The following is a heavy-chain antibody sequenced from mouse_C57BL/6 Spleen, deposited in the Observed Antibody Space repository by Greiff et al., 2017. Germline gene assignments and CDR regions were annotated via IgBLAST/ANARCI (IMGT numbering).Heavy chain of an antibody. CDR2: IYPRSGNT. CDR1: GYTFTSYG. V-gene: IGHV1-81*01. CDR3: ARRTTVDWYFDV. D-gene: IGHD1-1*01. Sequence: QVQLKQSGAELARPGASVKLSCKASGYTFTSYGISWVKQRTGQGLEWIGEIYPRSGNTYYNEKFKGKATLTADKSSSTAYMELRSLTSEDSAVYFCARRTTVDWYFDVWGTGTTVTVSS. J-gene: IGHJ1*03.